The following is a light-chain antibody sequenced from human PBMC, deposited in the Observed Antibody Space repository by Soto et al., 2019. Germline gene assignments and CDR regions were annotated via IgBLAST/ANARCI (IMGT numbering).Light chain of an antibody. CDR1: TSDVGGYNY. CDR2: EVS. V-gene: IGLV2-14*01. Sequence: QSALTQPASVSGSPGQSITISCTGTTSDVGGYNYVSWYQQHPGKAPKLMIYEVSNRPSGVSNRFSGSKSGNTASLTISGLQTSDEADYYCSSYTSGSTLVFGTGTEVTVL. J-gene: IGLJ1*01. CDR3: SSYTSGSTLV.